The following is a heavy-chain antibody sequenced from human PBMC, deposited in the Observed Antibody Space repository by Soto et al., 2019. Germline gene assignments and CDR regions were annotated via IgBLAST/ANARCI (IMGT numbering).Heavy chain of an antibody. D-gene: IGHD3-22*01. CDR2: ISAYNGNT. J-gene: IGHJ3*02. V-gene: IGHV1-18*01. CDR1: GYTFTSYG. CDR3: ARAKYDSSGYYYGAFDI. Sequence: GAEVQKPGASVKVSCKASGYTFTSYGISWVRQAPGQGLEWMGWISAYNGNTNYAQKLQGRVTMTTDTSTSTAYMELRSLRSDDTAVYYCARAKYDSSGYYYGAFDIWGQGTMVTVSS.